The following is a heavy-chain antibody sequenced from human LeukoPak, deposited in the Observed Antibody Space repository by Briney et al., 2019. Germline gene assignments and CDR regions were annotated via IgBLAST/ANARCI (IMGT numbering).Heavy chain of an antibody. V-gene: IGHV3-11*04. J-gene: IGHJ4*02. CDR2: MSSSSSTI. D-gene: IGHD2-8*01. CDR3: ARGSGCTNGVCYVGIDY. CDR1: GFTFSDYY. Sequence: GGSLRLSCAASGFTFSDYYMSWIRQAPGKGLEWVSYMSSSSSTIYYADSVKGRFSISRDNAKNSLYLQMNSLRAEDTAVYYCARGSGCTNGVCYVGIDYWGQGTLVTVSS.